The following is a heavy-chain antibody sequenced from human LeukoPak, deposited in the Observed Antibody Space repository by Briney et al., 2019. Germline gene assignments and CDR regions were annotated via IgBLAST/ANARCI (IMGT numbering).Heavy chain of an antibody. V-gene: IGHV4-59*08. CDR2: ISFDGTS. D-gene: IGHD1-26*01. CDR1: RGFINSYY. Sequence: PSETLSLTCTVSRGFINSYYWSWCRQPPRTGLAWIGYISFDGTSNYSPSLKSRVIISVDTSQNHFSLNLNSVTAADTAIYYCARQVGSSRFDFWGQGIVVTVSP. CDR3: ARQVGSSRFDF. J-gene: IGHJ4*02.